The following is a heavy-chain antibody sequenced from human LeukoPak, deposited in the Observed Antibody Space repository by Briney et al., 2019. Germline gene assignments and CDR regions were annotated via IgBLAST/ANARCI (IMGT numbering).Heavy chain of an antibody. Sequence: PGGSLRLSCAASGFTFNTYAMSWVRQAPGKGLEWVSAISGSAGSTYYADSVKGRFTISRDNAKNTLYLQMNSLRAEDTAVYYCARVVDDYDSGGFSWFDYWGQGTLVTVSS. CDR3: ARVVDDYDSGGFSWFDY. CDR1: GFTFNTYA. J-gene: IGHJ4*02. V-gene: IGHV3-23*01. CDR2: ISGSAGST. D-gene: IGHD3-22*01.